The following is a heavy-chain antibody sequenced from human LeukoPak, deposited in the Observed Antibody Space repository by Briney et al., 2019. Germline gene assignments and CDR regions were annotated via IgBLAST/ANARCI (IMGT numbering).Heavy chain of an antibody. CDR2: IYYSGST. J-gene: IGHJ6*02. Sequence: SETLSLTCTVSGGSISSYYWSWIRQPPGKGLEWIGYIYYSGSTNYNPSLKSRVTISVDTSKNQFSLKLSSVTAADTAVYYCARVGGYYDFWSGYPNPYYYYGMDVWGQGTTVTVSS. V-gene: IGHV4-59*12. CDR1: GGSISSYY. D-gene: IGHD3-3*01. CDR3: ARVGGYYDFWSGYPNPYYYYGMDV.